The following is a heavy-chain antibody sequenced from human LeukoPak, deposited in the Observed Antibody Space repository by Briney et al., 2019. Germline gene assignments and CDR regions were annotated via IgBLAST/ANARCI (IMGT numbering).Heavy chain of an antibody. V-gene: IGHV4-59*08. CDR3: ARHVFYSYDAFNI. CDR1: GDSISTYH. CDR2: IYYPGST. J-gene: IGHJ3*02. Sequence: PSETLSLTRTVSGDSISTYHWSWIRQPPGKGLEWIGYIYYPGSTNYNPSLKSRVTISVDTSKNQFSLKLSSVTAADTAVYYCARHVFYSYDAFNIWGQGTMVTVSS. D-gene: IGHD5-18*01.